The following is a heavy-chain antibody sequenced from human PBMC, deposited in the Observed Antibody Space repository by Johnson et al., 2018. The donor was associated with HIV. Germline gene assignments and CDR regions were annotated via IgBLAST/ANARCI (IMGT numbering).Heavy chain of an antibody. D-gene: IGHD2-21*01. CDR3: ASGHGGGYWPDEGGGAFDI. V-gene: IGHV3-74*01. J-gene: IGHJ3*02. CDR2: ICSDGSST. CDR1: GFTFSSYW. Sequence: VQLVESGGGLVQPGGSLRLSCAASGFTFSSYWMHWVRQAPGKGLVWVSGICSDGSSTSYADSVKGRFTISRDNAKNTLYLQMNSLRAEDTAVYYCASGHGGGYWPDEGGGAFDIWGQGTLVTVSS.